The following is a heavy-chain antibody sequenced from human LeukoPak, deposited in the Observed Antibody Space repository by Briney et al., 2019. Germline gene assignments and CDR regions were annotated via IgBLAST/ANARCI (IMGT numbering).Heavy chain of an antibody. Sequence: SETLSLTCAVYGGSFRGYYWNWIRQPPGKGLEWIGEINHSGSTNYNPSLKSRVTISVDTSKNQFSLKLTSVTAADTAVYYWARGGLGDKSPTSWHGTWGQGTLVTVSS. J-gene: IGHJ4*02. D-gene: IGHD5-12*01. CDR2: INHSGST. CDR1: GGSFRGYY. V-gene: IGHV4-34*01. CDR3: ARGGLGDKSPTSWHGT.